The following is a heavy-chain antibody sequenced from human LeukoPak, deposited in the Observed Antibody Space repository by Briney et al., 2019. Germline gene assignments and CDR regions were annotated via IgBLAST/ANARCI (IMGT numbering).Heavy chain of an antibody. CDR1: GFIFKTYT. Sequence: GGSLRLSCAASGFIFKTYTMNWVRQAPGKGLEWVSYISSSGSTIYYADSVKGRFTISRDNAKNSLYLQMNSLRAEDTAVYYCARDPYSGSYGNYYYYYMDVWGEGTRSPSP. D-gene: IGHD1-26*01. CDR2: ISSSGSTI. CDR3: ARDPYSGSYGNYYYYYMDV. V-gene: IGHV3-48*04. J-gene: IGHJ6*03.